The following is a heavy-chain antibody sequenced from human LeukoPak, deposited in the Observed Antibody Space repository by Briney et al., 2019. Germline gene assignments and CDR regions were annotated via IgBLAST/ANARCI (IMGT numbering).Heavy chain of an antibody. CDR1: GGSFSGYY. J-gene: IGHJ4*02. CDR3: ARWQTVGIAVAGFDY. V-gene: IGHV4-34*01. D-gene: IGHD6-19*01. CDR2: INHSGST. Sequence: SETLSLTCAVYGGSFSGYYWSWIRQPPGKGLEWIGEINHSGSTNYNPSLKSRVTISVDTSKNQFSLKLSSVTAADTAVYYCARWQTVGIAVAGFDYWGQGTLVTASS.